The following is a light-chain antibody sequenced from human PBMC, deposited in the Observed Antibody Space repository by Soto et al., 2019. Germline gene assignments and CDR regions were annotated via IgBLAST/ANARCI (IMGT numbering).Light chain of an antibody. CDR3: QHYDNWPPWT. CDR1: QSVSSD. CDR2: DAS. Sequence: PGERATLSCRASQSVSSDLVWYQQKPGLAPRLLIYDASSRATGVPARFSGSGSGTDFTLTISSLEPEGFAVYYCQHYDNWPPWTFGQGTKVDIK. V-gene: IGKV3-11*01. J-gene: IGKJ1*01.